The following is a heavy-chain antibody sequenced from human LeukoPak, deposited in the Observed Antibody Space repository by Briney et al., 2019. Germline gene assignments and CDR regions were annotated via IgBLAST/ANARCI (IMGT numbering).Heavy chain of an antibody. CDR2: INHSGST. CDR3: ARVPRESRSYYDFWSGYYPDLYYFDY. Sequence: ASETLSLTCAVYGGSFSGYYWSWIRQPPGKGLDWIGEINHSGSTNYNPSLKSRVTISVDTSKNQFSLKLSSVTAADTAVYYCARVPRESRSYYDFWSGYYPDLYYFDYWGQGTLVTVSS. CDR1: GGSFSGYY. J-gene: IGHJ4*02. D-gene: IGHD3-3*01. V-gene: IGHV4-34*01.